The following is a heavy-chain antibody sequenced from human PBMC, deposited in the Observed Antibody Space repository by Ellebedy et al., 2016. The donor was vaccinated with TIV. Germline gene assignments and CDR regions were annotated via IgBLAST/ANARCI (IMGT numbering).Heavy chain of an antibody. D-gene: IGHD3-22*01. CDR3: ARDPGGGGNYGDNWFDP. V-gene: IGHV3-66*01. Sequence: GESLKISCAASGFTVNSYFMTWVRQAPGKGLEWVSVIYKDGGTNYTDSVLGRFTISRDNSENTLHLQMDCLRVEDTAVYYCARDPGGGGNYGDNWFDPWGQGTLVTVSS. J-gene: IGHJ5*02. CDR1: GFTVNSYF. CDR2: IYKDGGT.